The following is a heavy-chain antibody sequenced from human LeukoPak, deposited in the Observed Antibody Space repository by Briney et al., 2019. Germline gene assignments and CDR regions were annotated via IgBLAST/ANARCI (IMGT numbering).Heavy chain of an antibody. Sequence: ASVKVSCKASGYTFTSYDINWVRQATGQGLEWMGWMNPNSGNTGYAQKFQGRVTITRNTSISTAYMELSSLRSEDTAVYYCARALKRIAVADPYYFDYWGQGTLVTVSS. CDR2: MNPNSGNT. CDR3: ARALKRIAVADPYYFDY. D-gene: IGHD6-19*01. J-gene: IGHJ4*02. CDR1: GYTFTSYD. V-gene: IGHV1-8*03.